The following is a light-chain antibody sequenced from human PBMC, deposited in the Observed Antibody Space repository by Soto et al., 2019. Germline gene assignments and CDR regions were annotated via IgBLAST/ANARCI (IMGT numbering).Light chain of an antibody. V-gene: IGKV3-11*01. CDR3: QQSSDWPLS. Sequence: EILLSKSPASVSLSPGDSVTLSCKASQTLTHQLAWYQHKPGQAPRLLIYGVSNRVPGIPARFSGSGSGKVFTRTISSLEPEDFAVYYCQQSSDWPLSFGGGNKLEIK. CDR1: QTLTHQ. J-gene: IGKJ4*01. CDR2: GVS.